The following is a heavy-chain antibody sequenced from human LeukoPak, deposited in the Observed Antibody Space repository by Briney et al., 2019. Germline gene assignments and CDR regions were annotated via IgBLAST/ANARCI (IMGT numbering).Heavy chain of an antibody. CDR3: ARARKTTTYYYDSSGYYPHFDY. D-gene: IGHD3-22*01. J-gene: IGHJ4*02. V-gene: IGHV4-31*03. CDR1: GGSISSGGYY. CDR2: IYYSGST. Sequence: SETLSLTCTVSGGSISSGGYYWSWIRQHPGKGLEWIGYIYYSGSTYYNPSLKSRVTISVDTSKNQFSLKLSSVTAADTAVYYCARARKTTTYYYDSSGYYPHFDYWSQGTLVTVSS.